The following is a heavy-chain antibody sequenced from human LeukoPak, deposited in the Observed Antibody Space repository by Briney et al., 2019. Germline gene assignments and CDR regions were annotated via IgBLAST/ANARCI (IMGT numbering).Heavy chain of an antibody. V-gene: IGHV4-34*01. CDR1: GGSFSGYY. Sequence: PSETLSLTCAVYGGSFSGYYWSWIRQPPGKGLEWIGEINHSGSTNYNPSLKSRVTISVDTSKNQFSLKLSSVTAADTAVYYCARRDYYGSGDPWGQGTLVTVSS. CDR2: INHSGST. J-gene: IGHJ5*02. D-gene: IGHD3-10*01. CDR3: ARRDYYGSGDP.